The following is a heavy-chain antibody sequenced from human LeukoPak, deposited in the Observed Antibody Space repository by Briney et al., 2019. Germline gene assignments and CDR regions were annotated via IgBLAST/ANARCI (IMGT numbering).Heavy chain of an antibody. CDR2: MNPNSGNT. Sequence: ASVKVSCKASGYTFTSYDINWVRQATGQGLEWMGWMNPNSGNTGYAQKFQGRVTMTRNTSISTAYMELSSLRSEDTAVYYCARGTELRGGNSRDWFDPWGQGILVTVSS. CDR1: GYTFTSYD. D-gene: IGHD2-21*02. J-gene: IGHJ5*02. V-gene: IGHV1-8*01. CDR3: ARGTELRGGNSRDWFDP.